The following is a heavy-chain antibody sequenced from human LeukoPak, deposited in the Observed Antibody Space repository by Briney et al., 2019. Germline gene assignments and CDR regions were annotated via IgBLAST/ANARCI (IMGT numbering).Heavy chain of an antibody. V-gene: IGHV4-59*01. Sequence: PSETLSLTCTVSGGSISSYYWSWIRQPPGKGLEWIGYIYYSGSTNYNPSLKSRVTISVDTSKNQFSLKLSSVTAADTAVYYCARGPSMVGYYFDCWGQGTLVTVSS. CDR3: ARGPSMVGYYFDC. D-gene: IGHD3-10*01. CDR2: IYYSGST. J-gene: IGHJ4*02. CDR1: GGSISSYY.